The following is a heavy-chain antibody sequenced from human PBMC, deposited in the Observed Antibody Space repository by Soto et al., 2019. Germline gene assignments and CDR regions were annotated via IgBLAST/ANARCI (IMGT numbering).Heavy chain of an antibody. CDR2: IYYSGST. D-gene: IGHD3-3*01. V-gene: IGHV4-59*01. J-gene: IGHJ5*02. Sequence: SETLSLTCTVSGGSISSYYWSWIRQPPGEGLEWIGYIYYSGSTNYNPSLKSRVTISVDTSKNQFSLKLSSVTAADTAVYYCARGFYDFWSGYYPAYGPDWFDPWGQGTLVTVSS. CDR1: GGSISSYY. CDR3: ARGFYDFWSGYYPAYGPDWFDP.